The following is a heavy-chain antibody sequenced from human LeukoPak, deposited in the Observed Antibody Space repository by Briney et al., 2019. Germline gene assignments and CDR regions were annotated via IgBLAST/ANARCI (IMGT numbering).Heavy chain of an antibody. CDR3: VRGSAETAKAPIFY. Sequence: ASVKVSCKASGYTFTSYGISWVRQAPGQGLEWMGWISAYNGNTNYAQKLQGRVTVTTDTSTTTAYMELRSLRSDDTAVYYCVRGSAETAKAPIFYWGRGTLVTVSS. J-gene: IGHJ4*02. CDR2: ISAYNGNT. CDR1: GYTFTSYG. V-gene: IGHV1-18*01. D-gene: IGHD5-18*01.